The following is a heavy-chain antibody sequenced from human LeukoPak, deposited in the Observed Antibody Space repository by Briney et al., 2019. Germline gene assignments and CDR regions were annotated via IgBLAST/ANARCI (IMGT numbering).Heavy chain of an antibody. V-gene: IGHV3-11*01. D-gene: IGHD3-3*01. CDR1: GGSISSSSYY. CDR2: ISSSGSTI. Sequence: LSLTCTVSGGSISSSSYYWSWIRQAPGKGLEWVSYISSSGSTIYYADSVKGRFTISRDNAKNSLYLQMNSLRAEDTAIYYCARGGYYAFGAFDIWGQGTTVTVSS. J-gene: IGHJ3*02. CDR3: ARGGYYAFGAFDI.